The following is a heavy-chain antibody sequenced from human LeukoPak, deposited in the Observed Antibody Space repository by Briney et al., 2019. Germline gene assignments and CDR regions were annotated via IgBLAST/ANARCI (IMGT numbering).Heavy chain of an antibody. J-gene: IGHJ4*02. Sequence: PSETLSLTCTVSGGSISGYYWSWIRQPPVKGLEWIGEINHSGSTNYNPSLKSRVTISVDTSKNQFSLKLSSVTAADTAVYYCARGTSGYYYYWGQGTLVTVSS. CDR1: GGSISGYY. CDR2: INHSGST. CDR3: ARGTSGYYYY. V-gene: IGHV4-34*01. D-gene: IGHD3-22*01.